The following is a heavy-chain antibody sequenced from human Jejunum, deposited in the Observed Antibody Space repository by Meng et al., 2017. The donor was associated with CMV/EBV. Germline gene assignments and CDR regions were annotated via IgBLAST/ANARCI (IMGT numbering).Heavy chain of an antibody. CDR2: ISGNTKVT. D-gene: IGHD2-15*01. CDR3: ARAGLGHNSFDP. CDR1: EFTFSDYY. Sequence: QGRLVGSGGGLVKPGGSLTLSCAASEFTFSDYYMSWIRQAPGKGLEWISYISGNTKVTNYADSVKGRFTISRDNAKNSLYLQMSSLRGEDTAVYYCARAGLGHNSFDPWGQGTLVTVSS. V-gene: IGHV3-11*05. J-gene: IGHJ5*02.